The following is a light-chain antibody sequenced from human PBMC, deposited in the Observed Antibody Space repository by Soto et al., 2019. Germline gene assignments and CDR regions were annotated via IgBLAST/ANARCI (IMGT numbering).Light chain of an antibody. V-gene: IGLV2-8*01. CDR2: EVY. CDR3: SSYVGSNNLV. Sequence: QSVLTQPPSASGSPGQSVTISCTGTFNDIGGYNYVSWYQQRPGKAPKVIIYEVYKRPSGVPDRFSGSKSGTTASLTVSWLQADDEADYYCSSYVGSNNLVFGGGTKVTVL. J-gene: IGLJ3*02. CDR1: FNDIGGYNY.